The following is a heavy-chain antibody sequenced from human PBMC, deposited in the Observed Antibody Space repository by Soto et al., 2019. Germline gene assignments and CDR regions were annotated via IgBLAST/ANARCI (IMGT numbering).Heavy chain of an antibody. D-gene: IGHD2-2*01. Sequence: QVQLQESGPGLVKPSETLSLTCTVSGGSISSYYWSWIRQPPGKGLEWIGYIYYSGSTNYNPSLKSRVTLSVDTSKNQFSLKLSSVTAADTAVYYCARVKGYCSSTSCYLGAFDIWGQGTMVTVSS. V-gene: IGHV4-59*01. CDR3: ARVKGYCSSTSCYLGAFDI. J-gene: IGHJ3*02. CDR2: IYYSGST. CDR1: GGSISSYY.